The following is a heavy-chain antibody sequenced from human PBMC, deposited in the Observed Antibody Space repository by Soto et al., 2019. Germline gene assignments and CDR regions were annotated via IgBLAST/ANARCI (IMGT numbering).Heavy chain of an antibody. CDR3: AKVIAYYDFWSGYYTPSNYYYYGMDV. CDR1: GFTFSSYA. D-gene: IGHD3-3*01. Sequence: GGSLRLSCAASGFTFSSYAMSWVRQAPGKGLEWVSAISGSGGSTYYADSVKGRFTISRDNSKNTLYLQMNSLRAEDTAVYYCAKVIAYYDFWSGYYTPSNYYYYGMDVWGQGTTVTVS. V-gene: IGHV3-23*01. J-gene: IGHJ6*02. CDR2: ISGSGGST.